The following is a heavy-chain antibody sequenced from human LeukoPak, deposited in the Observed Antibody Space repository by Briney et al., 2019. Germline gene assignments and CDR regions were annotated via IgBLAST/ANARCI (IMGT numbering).Heavy chain of an antibody. V-gene: IGHV3-9*01. D-gene: IGHD1-14*01. J-gene: IGHJ4*02. CDR2: ISWNSGII. Sequence: PGGSLRLSCAASGFTFDDYAMHWVRQAPGKGLEWVSGISWNSGIIVYADSVKGRFTISRDNAKNSLYLQVNSLRAEDTALYYCASSPGLNNRFDYWGQGTLVTVSS. CDR1: GFTFDDYA. CDR3: ASSPGLNNRFDY.